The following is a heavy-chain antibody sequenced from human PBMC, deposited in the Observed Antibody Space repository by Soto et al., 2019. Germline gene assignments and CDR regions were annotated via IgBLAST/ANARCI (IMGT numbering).Heavy chain of an antibody. D-gene: IGHD2-15*01. J-gene: IGHJ6*03. V-gene: IGHV4-39*01. Sequence: PSETLSLTCTVSGGSISSSSYYWGWIRQPPGKGLEWIGSIYYSGSTYYNPSLKSRVTISVDTSKNQFSLKLSSVTAADTAVYYCARHIFWSRVVVVAARIYYYYYYMDVWGKGTTVTVSS. CDR1: GGSISSSSYY. CDR2: IYYSGST. CDR3: ARHIFWSRVVVVAARIYYYYYYMDV.